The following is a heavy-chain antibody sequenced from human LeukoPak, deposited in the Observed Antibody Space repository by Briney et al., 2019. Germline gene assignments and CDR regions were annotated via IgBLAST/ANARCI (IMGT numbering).Heavy chain of an antibody. V-gene: IGHV1-69*05. CDR1: GGTFSSYA. J-gene: IGHJ5*02. Sequence: ASVKVSCTASGGTFSSYAISWVRQAPGQGLEWMGGIIPIFGTANYAQKFQGRVTITTDESTSTAYMELSSLRSEDTAVYYCARRIMRSNWFDPWGQGTLVTVSS. CDR3: ARRIMRSNWFDP. CDR2: IIPIFGTA. D-gene: IGHD3-16*01.